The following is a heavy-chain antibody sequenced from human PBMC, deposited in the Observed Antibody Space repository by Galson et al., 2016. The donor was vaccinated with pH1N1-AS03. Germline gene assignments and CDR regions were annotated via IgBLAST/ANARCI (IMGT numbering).Heavy chain of an antibody. D-gene: IGHD1-26*01. CDR1: GFTFSNYV. V-gene: IGHV3-21*01. CDR2: ITSSTKYI. CDR3: AREMGFTTFDY. J-gene: IGHJ4*02. Sequence: SLRLSCAASGFTFSNYVINWVRQAPGKGLEWDSSITSSTKYIYYADSVKGRFTISRDNAKNSLFLQMNRLRAEDTAVYYCAREMGFTTFDYWGQGTLVTVSS.